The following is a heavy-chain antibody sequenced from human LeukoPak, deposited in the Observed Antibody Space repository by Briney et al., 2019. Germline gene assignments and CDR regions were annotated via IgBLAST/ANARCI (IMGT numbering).Heavy chain of an antibody. Sequence: SETLSLTCAVYGGSFSGYYWSWIRQPPGKGLEWIGEINHSRSTNYNPSLKSRVTISVDTSKNQFSLKLSSVTAADTAVYYCARGSKRLVGATSFGYWGQGTLVTVSS. CDR3: ARGSKRLVGATSFGY. V-gene: IGHV4-34*01. D-gene: IGHD1-26*01. CDR2: INHSRST. CDR1: GGSFSGYY. J-gene: IGHJ4*02.